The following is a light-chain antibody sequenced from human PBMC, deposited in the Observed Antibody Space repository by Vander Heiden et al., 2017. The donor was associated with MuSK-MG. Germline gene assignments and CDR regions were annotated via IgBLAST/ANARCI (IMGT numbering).Light chain of an antibody. J-gene: IGLJ3*02. CDR1: SSNIGNNY. Sequence: QPVLTQPPSVSAAPGQKVTVSCSGSSSNIGNNYVSWSHQLHGTEAERLIIENNKRPSGFPHRFSGATSGEYATPGTTGLQTGDEADDYCGSWDRSLSGWVFGGGTKLTVL. CDR3: GSWDRSLSGWV. CDR2: ENN. V-gene: IGLV1-51*02.